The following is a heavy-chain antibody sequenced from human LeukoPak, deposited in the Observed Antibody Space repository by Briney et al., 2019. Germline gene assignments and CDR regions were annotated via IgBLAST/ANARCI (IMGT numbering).Heavy chain of an antibody. CDR3: ARAERWLQLPFDC. D-gene: IGHD5-24*01. Sequence: PSETLSLTCTVSGGSISSHYWSWLRQPPGKGLEWTGYIYYSGSTNYNPSLKSRVTISVDTSKNQFSLKLSAVTAADTAVYYCARAERWLQLPFDCWGQGTLVTVSS. V-gene: IGHV4-59*11. CDR2: IYYSGST. J-gene: IGHJ4*02. CDR1: GGSISSHY.